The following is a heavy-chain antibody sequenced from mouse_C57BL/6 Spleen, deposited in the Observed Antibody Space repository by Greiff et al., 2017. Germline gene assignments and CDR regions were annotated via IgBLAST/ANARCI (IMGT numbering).Heavy chain of an antibody. V-gene: IGHV1-55*01. Sequence: VQLQQPGAELVKPGASVKMSCKASGYTFTSYWMTWVKQRPGQGLEWIGDIYPGSGSTNYNEKFKSKATLTVDTSSSTAYMQLSSLTSEDSAVYYCARGTTVVATDWYFDVWGTGTTVTVSS. D-gene: IGHD1-1*01. CDR1: GYTFTSYW. J-gene: IGHJ1*03. CDR3: ARGTTVVATDWYFDV. CDR2: IYPGSGST.